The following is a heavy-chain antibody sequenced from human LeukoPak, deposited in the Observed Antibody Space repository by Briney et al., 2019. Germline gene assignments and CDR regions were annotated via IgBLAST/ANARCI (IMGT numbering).Heavy chain of an antibody. Sequence: GGSLRLSCAASGFTFSSYAMSWARQAPGKGLEWVSVISGSAASTYYADSVKGRFPISRDNSKNRLYLKMNSLRAEDTAVYYCAKDRGRESKTADYWGQGTLVTVSS. V-gene: IGHV3-23*01. CDR1: GFTFSSYA. D-gene: IGHD2/OR15-2a*01. CDR3: AKDRGRESKTADY. J-gene: IGHJ4*02. CDR2: ISGSAAST.